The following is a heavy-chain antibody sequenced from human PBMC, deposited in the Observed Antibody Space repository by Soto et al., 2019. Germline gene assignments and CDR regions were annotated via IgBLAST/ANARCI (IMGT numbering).Heavy chain of an antibody. D-gene: IGHD1-1*01. CDR1: GGTFSSYA. Sequence: SVKVSCKASGGTFSSYAISWVRQAPGQGLEWMGGIIPIFGTANYAQKFQGRVTITADESTSTAYMELSSLRSEDTAVYYCATSGTPYYYYGMDVWGQGTTVTVSS. CDR3: ATSGTPYYYYGMDV. V-gene: IGHV1-69*13. CDR2: IIPIFGTA. J-gene: IGHJ6*02.